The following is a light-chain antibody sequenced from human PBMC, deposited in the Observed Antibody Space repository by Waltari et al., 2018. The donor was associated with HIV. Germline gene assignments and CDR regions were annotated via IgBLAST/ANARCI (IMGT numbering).Light chain of an antibody. J-gene: IGLJ2*01. CDR2: EVN. V-gene: IGLV2-23*02. CDR1: SSDVGAYNL. CDR3: CSYAGRSTLEV. Sequence: SALTQPASVSGSPGQSITLSCTGTSSDVGAYNLFSWYQQHPGKAPKFIIYEVNKRPSEVSIRFSGSKSGNTASLTISGLQAEDEADYYCCSYAGRSTLEVFGGGTKVTVL.